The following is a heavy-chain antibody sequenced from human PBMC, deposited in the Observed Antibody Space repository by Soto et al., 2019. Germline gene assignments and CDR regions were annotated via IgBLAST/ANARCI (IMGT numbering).Heavy chain of an antibody. CDR3: ARHTTSDDYGDYRDAFDI. CDR1: GGSFSGYY. J-gene: IGHJ3*02. CDR2: INHSGST. Sequence: PSETLSLTCAVYGGSFSGYYWSWIRQPPGKRLEWIGEINHSGSTNYNPPLKSRVTISVDTSKNQFSLKLSSVTAADTAVYYCARHTTSDDYGDYRDAFDIWGQGTMVTVSS. D-gene: IGHD4-17*01. V-gene: IGHV4-34*01.